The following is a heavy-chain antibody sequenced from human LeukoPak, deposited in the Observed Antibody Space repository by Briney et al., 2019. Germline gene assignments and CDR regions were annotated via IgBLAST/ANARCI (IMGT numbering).Heavy chain of an antibody. CDR2: ISSSSSYI. Sequence: GGSLRLSCAASGFTFSSYAMSWVRQAPGKGLEWVSSISSSSSYIHYADSVKGRFTISRDNAQNSLYLQMNNLRVEDTAVYYCLGAFDFWGQGTMVTVSS. CDR3: LGAFDF. V-gene: IGHV3-21*01. J-gene: IGHJ3*01. CDR1: GFTFSSYA.